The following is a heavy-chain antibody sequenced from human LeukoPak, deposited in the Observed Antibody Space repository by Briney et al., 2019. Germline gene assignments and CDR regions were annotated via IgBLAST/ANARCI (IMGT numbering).Heavy chain of an antibody. CDR3: ARLAAQIYYYYYSIDV. CDR2: INHSRST. J-gene: IGHJ6*03. CDR1: VGPLIDYY. V-gene: IGHV4-34*01. Sequence: SGSLSVTCAVYVGPLIDYYWSGIRQPPWRGGDWMGEINHSRSTNYNPSLQSRVTISLDTSKTQFSLKLSCVTAAETAVYYCARLAAQIYYYYYSIDVWGKETTVTVSS. D-gene: IGHD6-6*01.